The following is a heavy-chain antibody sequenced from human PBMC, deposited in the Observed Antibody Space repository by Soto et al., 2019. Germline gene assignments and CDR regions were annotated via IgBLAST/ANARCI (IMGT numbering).Heavy chain of an antibody. CDR3: ARDPFYGWFDS. CDR1: GHTLASYD. J-gene: IGHJ5*01. D-gene: IGHD3-16*01. Sequence: QVQLVQSGAEVRKPGASVKVSCKASGHTLASYDINWVRQATGQGLEWMGWMTPDSGDTGYAQKFQGTVTMTWATSITTAYMELSSLRSDDTAVYYCARDPFYGWFDSWGQGTLVTVSS. V-gene: IGHV1-8*01. CDR2: MTPDSGDT.